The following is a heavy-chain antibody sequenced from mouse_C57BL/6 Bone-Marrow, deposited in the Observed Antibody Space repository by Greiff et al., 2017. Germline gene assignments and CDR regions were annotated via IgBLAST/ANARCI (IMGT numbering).Heavy chain of an antibody. V-gene: IGHV1-54*01. CDR3: ARLIYYDYDYFDY. CDR2: INPGSGGT. D-gene: IGHD2-4*01. J-gene: IGHJ2*01. Sequence: QVQLQQSGAELVRPGTSVKVSCKASGYAFTNYLIEWVKQRPGQGLEWIGVINPGSGGTNYNEKFKGKATLTADKSSSAAYMQLSSLPSDDSAVYFCARLIYYDYDYFDYWGQGTTLTVSS. CDR1: GYAFTNYL.